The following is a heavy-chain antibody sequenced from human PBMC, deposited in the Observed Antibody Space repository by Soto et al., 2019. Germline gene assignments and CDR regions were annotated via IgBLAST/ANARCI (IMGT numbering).Heavy chain of an antibody. CDR1: GYTFTSYG. D-gene: IGHD3-3*01. J-gene: IGHJ4*02. CDR3: ARAPIDFWSGRHDY. V-gene: IGHV1-18*01. Sequence: QVQLVQSGAEVKKPGASVKVSCKASGYTFTSYGITWVRQAPGQGLEWMGWISAYNGNTTYAQKLQGRVTMTTDTPTSTAYMELTSLRSDDTAVYYCARAPIDFWSGRHDYWGQGTLVTVSS. CDR2: ISAYNGNT.